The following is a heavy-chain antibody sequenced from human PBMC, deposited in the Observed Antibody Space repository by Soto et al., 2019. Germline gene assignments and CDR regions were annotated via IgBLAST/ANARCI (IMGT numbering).Heavy chain of an antibody. CDR1: GFTFSSYG. D-gene: IGHD3-10*01. CDR3: ARASNPSQGSSYYGSEIDY. V-gene: IGHV3-33*01. CDR2: IWYDGSNK. J-gene: IGHJ4*02. Sequence: SGGSLRLSCAASGFTFSSYGMHWVRQAPGKGLEWVAVIWYDGSNKYYADSVKGRFTISRDNSKNTLYLQMNSLRAEDTAVYYCARASNPSQGSSYYGSEIDYWGQGTLVTVSS.